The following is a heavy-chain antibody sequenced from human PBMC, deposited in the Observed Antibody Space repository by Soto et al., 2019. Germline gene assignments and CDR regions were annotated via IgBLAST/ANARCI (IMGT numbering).Heavy chain of an antibody. V-gene: IGHV3-21*01. CDR1: GFAFRSYN. CDR3: ASATVVAGTFDF. CDR2: ISSGSSNI. J-gene: IGHJ4*02. Sequence: PGGSLTLSCAGSGFAFRSYNMNWVRQPPGKGLEWVASISSGSSNIYYADSVKGRFTISRDNAKDSLHLQMDSLRAEDSAVYYCASATVVAGTFDFWGQGTLLTVSS. D-gene: IGHD2-15*01.